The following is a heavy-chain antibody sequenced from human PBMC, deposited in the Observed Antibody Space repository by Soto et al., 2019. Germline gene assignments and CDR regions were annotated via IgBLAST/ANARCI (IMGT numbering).Heavy chain of an antibody. Sequence: QVQLVQSGAEVKKPGSSVKVSCKASGGTFSSYTINWVRQAPGQGLEWMGRIFPNLGTVNYAQKSQGRVTIAADKSTTTAYMELSSLRFEDTAVYYCARGADSSWYNTYGMDVWGQGTTVTVSS. CDR3: ARGADSSWYNTYGMDV. CDR2: IFPNLGTV. CDR1: GGTFSSYT. V-gene: IGHV1-69*08. D-gene: IGHD6-13*01. J-gene: IGHJ6*02.